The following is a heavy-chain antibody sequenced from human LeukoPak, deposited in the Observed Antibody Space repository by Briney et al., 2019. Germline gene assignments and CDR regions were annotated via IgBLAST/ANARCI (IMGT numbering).Heavy chain of an antibody. J-gene: IGHJ3*01. Sequence: SQTLSLTCVISGDSVVSNSTACNWIRQSPSRGLEWMGRTYYRSKWYTDYAVSVKSRITINPDTSKNQFSLQLNSVTPEDTAVYYCARGGQGDGYSADEAFDLWGQGTMITVS. CDR3: ARGGQGDGYSADEAFDL. V-gene: IGHV6-1*01. CDR2: TYYRSKWYT. D-gene: IGHD5-24*01. CDR1: GDSVVSNSTA.